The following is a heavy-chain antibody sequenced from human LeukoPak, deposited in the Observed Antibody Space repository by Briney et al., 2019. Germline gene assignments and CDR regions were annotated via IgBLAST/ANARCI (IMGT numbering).Heavy chain of an antibody. V-gene: IGHV4-38-2*02. D-gene: IGHD5-24*01. J-gene: IGHJ4*02. CDR1: GGSISSYY. CDR3: AGRRDNQFDY. Sequence: PSETLSLTCTISGGSISSYYWGWIRQPPGKGLEWIGSIYHSGSTYYNPSLKSRVTISVDTSKNQFSLKLSSVTAADTAVYYCAGRRDNQFDYWGQGTLVTVSS. CDR2: IYHSGST.